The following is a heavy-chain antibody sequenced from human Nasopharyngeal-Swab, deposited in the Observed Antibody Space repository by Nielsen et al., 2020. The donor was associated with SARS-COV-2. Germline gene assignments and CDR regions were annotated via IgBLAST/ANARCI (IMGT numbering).Heavy chain of an antibody. CDR2: IYPGDSDT. J-gene: IGHJ4*02. CDR3: ARQADFWSGYVMALDY. Sequence: GESLKISCKGSGYSFTSYWIGWVRQMPGKGLEWMGIIYPGDSDTRYSPSFQGQVTLSADKSISTAYLQWSSLKASDTAMYYCARQADFWSGYVMALDYWGQGTLVTVSS. D-gene: IGHD3-3*01. CDR1: GYSFTSYW. V-gene: IGHV5-51*01.